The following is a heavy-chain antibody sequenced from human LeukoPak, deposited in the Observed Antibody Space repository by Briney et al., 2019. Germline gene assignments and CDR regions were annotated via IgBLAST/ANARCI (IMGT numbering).Heavy chain of an antibody. D-gene: IGHD1-26*01. J-gene: IGHJ6*02. CDR3: ARGSGSYGYYYYGMDV. CDR2: INPNSGGT. Sequence: ASVKVSCKASGYTFTGYYMHWVRQAPGQGLEWMGWINPNSGGTNYAQKFQGWVTMTRDTSISTAYMELSRLRSDDTAVYYCARGSGSYGYYYYGMDVWGQGTTVTVSS. CDR1: GYTFTGYY. V-gene: IGHV1-2*04.